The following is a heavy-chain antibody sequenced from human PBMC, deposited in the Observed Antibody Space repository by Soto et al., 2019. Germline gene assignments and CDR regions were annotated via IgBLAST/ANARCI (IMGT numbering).Heavy chain of an antibody. CDR1: GDSISSGAYY. J-gene: IGHJ5*02. D-gene: IGHD6-6*01. CDR3: ARERPDGARLDP. Sequence: ASETLSLTCTVSGDSISSGAYYWSWIRQHPGKGLEWIGYIFYTGSILYNPSLESRLTISLDTSENRFSLKLSSVTAADTAVYYCARERPDGARLDPWGQGTLVTVSS. CDR2: IFYTGSI. V-gene: IGHV4-31*03.